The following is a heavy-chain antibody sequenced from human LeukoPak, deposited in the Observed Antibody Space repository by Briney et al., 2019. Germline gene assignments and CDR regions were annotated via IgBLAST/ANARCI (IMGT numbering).Heavy chain of an antibody. CDR3: ARRTTVLWSGIYDY. CDR1: GGSVSSGSYY. Sequence: KASETLSLTCTVSGGSVSSGSYYWSWIRQPPGKGLEWIGYIYYSGSTNYNPSLKSRVTISVDTSKNQFSLKLSSVTAADTAVYYCARRTTVLWSGIYDYWGQGTLVTVSS. D-gene: IGHD3-10*01. J-gene: IGHJ4*02. V-gene: IGHV4-61*01. CDR2: IYYSGST.